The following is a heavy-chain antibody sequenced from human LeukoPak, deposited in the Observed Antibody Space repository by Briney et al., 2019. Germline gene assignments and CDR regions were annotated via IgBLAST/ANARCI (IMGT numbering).Heavy chain of an antibody. CDR3: ARTISVFGILPDNWLDS. J-gene: IGHJ5*01. CDR2: MSYDGHNK. Sequence: GGCLRLSCAGPGFTLRHYAMHWLRQAPGKGLEWLAVMSYDGHNKSYSDSVEGRFTISRDDSKNTLYLHLNSLRSEDTGIYYCARTISVFGILPDNWLDSWGQGIPVTVSS. V-gene: IGHV3-30*03. D-gene: IGHD3-3*01. CDR1: GFTLRHYA.